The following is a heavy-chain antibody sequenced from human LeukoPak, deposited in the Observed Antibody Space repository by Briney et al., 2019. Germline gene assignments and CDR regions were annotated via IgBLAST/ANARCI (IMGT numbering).Heavy chain of an antibody. D-gene: IGHD3-22*01. CDR3: ASRSTYYYDYDAFDI. J-gene: IGHJ3*02. V-gene: IGHV3-23*01. Sequence: GGSLSLSCAASGFTFSSYAMSWVRQAPGKGLEWVSAISGSGGSTYYADSVKGRFTISRDNSKNTLYLQMNSLRAEDTAVYYCASRSTYYYDYDAFDIWGQGTMVTVSS. CDR2: ISGSGGST. CDR1: GFTFSSYA.